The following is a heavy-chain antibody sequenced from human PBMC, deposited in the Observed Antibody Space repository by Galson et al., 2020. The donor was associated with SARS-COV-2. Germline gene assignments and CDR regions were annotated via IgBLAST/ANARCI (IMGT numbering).Heavy chain of an antibody. CDR2: INYSGST. J-gene: IGHJ5*02. CDR1: GGSISSGGFY. V-gene: IGHV4-31*03. D-gene: IGHD4-17*01. CDR3: ARKRPDYGGGFGP. Sequence: ASETLSLTCTVSGGSISSGGFYWTWIRQRPGKGLEWMGYINYSGSTHHSPSLQSRLSISLDTTTNPTSLTLTSVTSEDTAVYYCARKRPDYGGGFGPWGQGTLVTVSS.